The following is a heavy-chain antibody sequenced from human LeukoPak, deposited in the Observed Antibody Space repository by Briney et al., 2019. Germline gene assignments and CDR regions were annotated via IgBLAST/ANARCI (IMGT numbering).Heavy chain of an antibody. V-gene: IGHV1-18*01. CDR3: ARDPVETIAITDRYFDY. CDR1: GYTFTTYV. Sequence: ASVKVSCKASGYTFTTYVISWVRQAPGQGLEWMGWISVDNGDTNYAQKFQDRVIMTTDTSTSTAYMELRSLRSDDTAVYYCARDPVETIAITDRYFDYWGQGTLVTVSS. J-gene: IGHJ4*02. D-gene: IGHD2-21*01. CDR2: ISVDNGDT.